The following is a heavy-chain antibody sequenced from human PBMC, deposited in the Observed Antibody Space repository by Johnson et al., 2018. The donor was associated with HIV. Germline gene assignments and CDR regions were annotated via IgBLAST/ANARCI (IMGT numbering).Heavy chain of an antibody. Sequence: VQLVESGGGLVQPGGSLRLSCAGSGFIFSSYAISWVRQAPGKGLEWVSAISGSGGSTYYADSVKGRFTISRDNSKNTLYLQMNSLRAEDTAGYYCAKDIYSGSYLNRNDAFDIWGQGTMVTVSS. V-gene: IGHV3-23*04. CDR3: AKDIYSGSYLNRNDAFDI. CDR1: GFIFSSYA. CDR2: ISGSGGST. J-gene: IGHJ3*02. D-gene: IGHD1-26*01.